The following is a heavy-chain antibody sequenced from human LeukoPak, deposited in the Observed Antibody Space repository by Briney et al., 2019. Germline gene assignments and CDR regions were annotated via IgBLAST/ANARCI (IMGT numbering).Heavy chain of an antibody. D-gene: IGHD6-6*01. Sequence: GGSLRLSCAASGFTFSSYSMNWVRQAPGKGLEWVSSISSSSSYMYYADSVKGRFTISRDNAKNSLYLQMNSLRAEDTAVYYCARAGEYSSSLGDAFDIWGQGTMVTVSS. CDR2: ISSSSSYM. CDR1: GFTFSSYS. V-gene: IGHV3-21*01. CDR3: ARAGEYSSSLGDAFDI. J-gene: IGHJ3*02.